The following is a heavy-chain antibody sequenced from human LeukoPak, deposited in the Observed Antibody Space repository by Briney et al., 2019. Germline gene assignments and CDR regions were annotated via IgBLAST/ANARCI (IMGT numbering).Heavy chain of an antibody. V-gene: IGHV3-66*01. Sequence: GGSLRLSCAASGFAFSSYDMHWVRHVPGKGLEWVSVIYSGGSTYYADSVKGRFTISRDNSKNTLYLQMNSLRAEDTAVYYCASGDSYSSGWYVVYWGQGTLVTVSS. CDR1: GFAFSSYD. D-gene: IGHD6-19*01. J-gene: IGHJ4*02. CDR3: ASGDSYSSGWYVVY. CDR2: IYSGGST.